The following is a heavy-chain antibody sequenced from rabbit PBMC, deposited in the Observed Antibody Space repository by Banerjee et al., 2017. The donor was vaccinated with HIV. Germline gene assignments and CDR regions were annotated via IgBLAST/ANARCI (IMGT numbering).Heavy chain of an antibody. Sequence: QSLEESGGDLVKPGASLTLTCKASGFTLSNYWICWVRQAPGKGLEWIACIRTNDDNTCYASWVNGRFTISKTSSTTVTLQVASLTDADTATYLCAKGADGGGDGLHLWGPGTLVTVS. D-gene: IGHD2-1*01. CDR2: IRTNDDNT. CDR3: AKGADGGGDGLHL. CDR1: GFTLSNYW. J-gene: IGHJ4*01. V-gene: IGHV1S40*01.